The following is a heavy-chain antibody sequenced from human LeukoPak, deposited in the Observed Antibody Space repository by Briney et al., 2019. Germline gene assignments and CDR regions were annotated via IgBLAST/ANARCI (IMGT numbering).Heavy chain of an antibody. CDR2: IKQDGSDK. J-gene: IGHJ4*02. Sequence: GGSLRLSCAASGFTFSNYWMSWVRQAPGKGLEWVANIKQDGSDKYYVDSVKGRFTISRDNAQNSLYLQLNSLRAEDTAVYYCARDLTSYDRSGPYFFDYWGQGTLVTVPS. D-gene: IGHD3-22*01. V-gene: IGHV3-7*01. CDR3: ARDLTSYDRSGPYFFDY. CDR1: GFTFSNYW.